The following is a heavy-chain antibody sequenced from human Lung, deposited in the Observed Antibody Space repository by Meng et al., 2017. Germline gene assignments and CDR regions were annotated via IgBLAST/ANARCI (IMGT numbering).Heavy chain of an antibody. J-gene: IGHJ4*02. CDR2: ISSDSRYI. V-gene: IGHV3-21*01. D-gene: IGHD2-15*01. CDR3: ARFETVGVATGDF. CDR1: GFTFRNYS. Sequence: EVQLGESGGGRVTRGGSRRRAGAASGFTFRNYSMNWVRQAPGKELEWVSSISSDSRYIFYADSVKGRFTISRDNGKKLLYLQMNSLSPEDTAVFYCARFETVGVATGDFWGQGTLVTVSS.